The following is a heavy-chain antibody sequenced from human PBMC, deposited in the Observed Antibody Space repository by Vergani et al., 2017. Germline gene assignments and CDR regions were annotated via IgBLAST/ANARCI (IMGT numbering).Heavy chain of an antibody. CDR2: IFPSGNS. Sequence: QLQLQESGSGLVKPSQTLSLTCAVSCDSITNGGFSWNRIRQPPGKGPEWIGYIFPSGNSDYNPSLKNRVSISLDKSKNQFSLWVNSVTAADTAVYFCARASLRALVGYYYYMDGWGKGKTVVVSS. V-gene: IGHV4-30-2*01. J-gene: IGHJ6*03. CDR3: ARASLRALVGYYYYMDG. CDR1: CDSITNGGFS. D-gene: IGHD3-16*02.